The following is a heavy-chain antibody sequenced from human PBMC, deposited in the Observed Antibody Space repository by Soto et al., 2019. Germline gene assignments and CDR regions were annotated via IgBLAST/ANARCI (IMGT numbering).Heavy chain of an antibody. CDR2: IYHSGST. V-gene: IGHV4-30-2*01. CDR3: ARLKTGTRSWYFDL. CDR1: GGSISSGGYS. Sequence: QLQLQESGSGLVKPSQTLSLTCAVSGGSISSGGYSWSWIRQPPGKGLAWIGYIYHSGSTYYNPSLKSRVTISVDRSRNQFSRKLSSVTAADTAVYYCARLKTGTRSWYFDLWGRGTLVTVSS. D-gene: IGHD1-7*01. J-gene: IGHJ2*01.